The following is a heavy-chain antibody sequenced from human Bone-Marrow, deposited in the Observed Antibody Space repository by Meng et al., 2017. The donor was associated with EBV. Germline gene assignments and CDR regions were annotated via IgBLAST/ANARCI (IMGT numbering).Heavy chain of an antibody. D-gene: IGHD2-2*01. V-gene: IGHV3-30*03. Sequence: VELGEAGGGVVQPGRSLGLSWAASGFTFSSSGMHWVRQAPGKGLEWVAVISYDGSNKNYADSVKGRFTISRDNSKNTLYLQLNSLRAEDTAVYYCAREAIVVVPAARAEWFDPWGQGTLVTVSS. CDR2: ISYDGSNK. CDR1: GFTFSSSG. CDR3: AREAIVVVPAARAEWFDP. J-gene: IGHJ5*02.